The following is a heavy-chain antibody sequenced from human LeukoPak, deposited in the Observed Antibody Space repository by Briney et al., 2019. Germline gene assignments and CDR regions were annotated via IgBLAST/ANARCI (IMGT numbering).Heavy chain of an antibody. Sequence: GGSLRLSCAASRFIFSTYWMHWVRQAPGKGLVWVSRINSDGSRTNYADSVKGRFTISRDNAKNTLYLQMNSLRAEDTAIYYCARDVGEYQILGFDYWGQGTLVTVSS. CDR3: ARDVGEYQILGFDY. CDR1: RFIFSTYW. D-gene: IGHD3-10*01. J-gene: IGHJ4*02. CDR2: INSDGSRT. V-gene: IGHV3-74*01.